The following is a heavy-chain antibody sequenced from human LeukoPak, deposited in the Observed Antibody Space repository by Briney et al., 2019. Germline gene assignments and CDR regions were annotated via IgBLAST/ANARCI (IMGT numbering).Heavy chain of an antibody. Sequence: ASVTVSCKASGYILSSYNMHWVRQAPGQGLEWLGIINPSGGDTKYAQKFQGRVTLTRDKSTSTVYMELSSLTSDDTAVYYCARDPGSGYEEHFDYWGQGTLVTVTS. D-gene: IGHD5-12*01. V-gene: IGHV1-46*01. CDR2: INPSGGDT. CDR1: GYILSSYN. CDR3: ARDPGSGYEEHFDY. J-gene: IGHJ4*02.